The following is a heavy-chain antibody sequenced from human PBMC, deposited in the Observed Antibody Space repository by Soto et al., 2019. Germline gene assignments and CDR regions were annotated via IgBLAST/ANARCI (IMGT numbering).Heavy chain of an antibody. D-gene: IGHD6-25*01. CDR3: EKDPAARMRFDP. V-gene: IGHV3-30*18. CDR2: ISYDGSNK. Sequence: QVQLVEAGGGVVQPGRSLRLSCAASGFTFSSYGLHWVRQAPGKGLEWVAVISYDGSNKYYADSGKGRFTISRDNSKNTLYLQMNSLRAEDTAVYYCEKDPAARMRFDPWGQGTLVTVSS. CDR1: GFTFSSYG. J-gene: IGHJ5*02.